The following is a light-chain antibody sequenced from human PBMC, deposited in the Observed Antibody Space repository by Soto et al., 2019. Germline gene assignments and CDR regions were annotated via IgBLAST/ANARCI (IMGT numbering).Light chain of an antibody. CDR3: QQRSNWPRGYT. Sequence: EIVLTQSPATLSLSPGERATLSCRASQSVSSSLAWYQQKPGQAPRLLIYDASNRATGIPARFSGSGSGTDFTLTISSLEPEDFAVYYCQQRSNWPRGYTFGQGTKLEIK. CDR1: QSVSSS. J-gene: IGKJ2*01. V-gene: IGKV3-11*01. CDR2: DAS.